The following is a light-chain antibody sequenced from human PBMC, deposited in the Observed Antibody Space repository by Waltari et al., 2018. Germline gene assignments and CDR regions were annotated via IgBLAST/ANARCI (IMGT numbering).Light chain of an antibody. CDR3: GSHTSGSTWV. CDR1: SSDVGVCQY. Sequence: QSALAQPASVSGSPAQSITISCTGTSSDVGVCQYVSWYQQHPGKAPKLLIYAVNKRPSGVSTRFSGSKSGNTASLTISGLQGEDEADYYCGSHTSGSTWVFGGGTKVTVL. V-gene: IGLV2-14*03. CDR2: AVN. J-gene: IGLJ3*02.